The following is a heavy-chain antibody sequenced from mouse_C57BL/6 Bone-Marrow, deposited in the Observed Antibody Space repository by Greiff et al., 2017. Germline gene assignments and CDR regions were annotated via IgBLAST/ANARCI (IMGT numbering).Heavy chain of an antibody. J-gene: IGHJ3*01. CDR2: ISDGGSYT. CDR3: AREDDYERTWFAY. Sequence: EVMLVESGGGLVKPGGSLKLSCAASGFTFSSYAMSWVRQTPEKRLEWVATISDGGSYTYYPDNVKGRFTISRDNAKNNLYLQMSHLKSEDTAMYDCAREDDYERTWFAYWGQGTLVTVSA. V-gene: IGHV5-4*01. D-gene: IGHD2-4*01. CDR1: GFTFSSYA.